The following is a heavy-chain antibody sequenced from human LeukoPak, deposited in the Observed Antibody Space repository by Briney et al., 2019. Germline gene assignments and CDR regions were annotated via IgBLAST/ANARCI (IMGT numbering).Heavy chain of an antibody. Sequence: GGSLRLSCAASGLTFHNTWMHWIRQAPGKGLVWVSRIISDGITTTYADSVKGRFTITRDNAKNTLYLQMNSLRADDTAVYYCAADGEYAFLVWGPGTMVTVSS. CDR3: AADGEYAFLV. CDR2: IISDGITT. V-gene: IGHV3-74*01. CDR1: GLTFHNTW. D-gene: IGHD2/OR15-2a*01. J-gene: IGHJ3*01.